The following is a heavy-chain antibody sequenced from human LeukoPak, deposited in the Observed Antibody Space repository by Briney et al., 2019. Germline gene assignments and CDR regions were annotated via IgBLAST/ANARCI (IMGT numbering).Heavy chain of an antibody. V-gene: IGHV4-34*01. CDR1: GGSFSGYY. CDR3: ARLARLRIAARLRFFDY. CDR2: INHSGST. D-gene: IGHD6-6*01. Sequence: SETLSLTCAVYGGSFSGYYWSWIRQPPGKGLEWIGEINHSGSTNYNPSLKSRVTISVDTSKNQFSLKLSSMTAADTAVYYCARLARLRIAARLRFFDYWGQGTLVTVSS. J-gene: IGHJ4*02.